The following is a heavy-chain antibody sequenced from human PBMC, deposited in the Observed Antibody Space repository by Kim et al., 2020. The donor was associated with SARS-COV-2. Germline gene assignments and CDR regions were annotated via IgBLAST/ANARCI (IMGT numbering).Heavy chain of an antibody. CDR3: TIAAAGGYFDY. CDR2: P. J-gene: IGHJ4*02. V-gene: IGHV7-4-1*02. D-gene: IGHD6-13*01. Sequence: PTYAKGFTGRFVFSLDTSVSTAYLQISSLKAEDTAVYYCTIAAAGGYFDYWGQGTLVTVSS.